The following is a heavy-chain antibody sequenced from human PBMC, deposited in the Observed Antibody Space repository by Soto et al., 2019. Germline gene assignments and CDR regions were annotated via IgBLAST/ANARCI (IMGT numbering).Heavy chain of an antibody. CDR3: ARERRRDDSNTFEALDV. CDR2: IIPLVHIK. D-gene: IGHD3-22*01. V-gene: IGHV1-69*04. J-gene: IGHJ3*01. Sequence: QVQLVQSGAEVKKPGSSVKVSCKASGGFYSIKTISWVRQAPGQGLEWMGRIIPLVHIKNNAQKSQGRVAIPADKSTSTAYRELSSLKSDDTAIYFCARERRRDDSNTFEALDVWGQGTRVTVSS. CDR1: GGFYSIKT.